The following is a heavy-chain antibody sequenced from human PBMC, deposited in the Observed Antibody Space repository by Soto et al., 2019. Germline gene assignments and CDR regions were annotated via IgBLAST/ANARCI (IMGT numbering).Heavy chain of an antibody. V-gene: IGHV4-61*01. J-gene: IGHJ6*02. CDR3: ARDSPQVDYYYGMDV. CDR2: IHYSGST. CDR1: GGSVSSGSYY. Sequence: QVQLQESGPGLVKPSETLSLTCTVSGGSVSSGSYYWSWIRQPPGKGLEWIGYIHYSGSTTYDPPFKSRVTITVDTSKNQCSRKVSSVTAADTAVYYCARDSPQVDYYYGMDVWGQGTTVTVSS.